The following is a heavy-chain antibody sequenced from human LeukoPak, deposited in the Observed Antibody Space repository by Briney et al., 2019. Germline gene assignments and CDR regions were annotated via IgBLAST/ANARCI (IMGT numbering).Heavy chain of an antibody. Sequence: GASVKVSCKASGYTFTSYGISWVRQAPGQGLEWMGWISAYNGNTNYAQKLQGRVTMTTDTSTSTAYMELRSLRSDDTAVYYCARVGPYYYDSSGHYYVVLFDYWGQGTLVTVSS. J-gene: IGHJ4*02. CDR1: GYTFTSYG. CDR3: ARVGPYYYDSSGHYYVVLFDY. CDR2: ISAYNGNT. D-gene: IGHD3-22*01. V-gene: IGHV1-18*01.